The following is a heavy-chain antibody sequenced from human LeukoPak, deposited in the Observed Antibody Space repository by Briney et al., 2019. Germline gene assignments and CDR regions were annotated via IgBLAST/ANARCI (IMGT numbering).Heavy chain of an antibody. CDR2: IFYSGST. J-gene: IGHJ3*02. CDR3: ARDRAHYYDSSGYHGAFDI. D-gene: IGHD3-22*01. CDR1: GASISSGSNY. Sequence: SETLSLTCSVSGASISSGSNYWGWIRQPPGKGLEWIGNIFYSGSTYYNPSLKSRDTISVDTSKNQFSLKLNSVTAADTAVYYCARDRAHYYDSSGYHGAFDIWGQGTMVTVSS. V-gene: IGHV4-39*07.